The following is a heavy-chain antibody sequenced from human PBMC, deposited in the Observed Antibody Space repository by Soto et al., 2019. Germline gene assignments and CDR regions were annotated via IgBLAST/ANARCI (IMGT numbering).Heavy chain of an antibody. CDR1: GFTFSSYA. V-gene: IGHV3-30-3*01. CDR2: ISYDGSNK. J-gene: IGHJ4*02. D-gene: IGHD5-12*01. CDR3: ARDIASGQRWLQLNDY. Sequence: PGGSLRLSCAASGFTFSSYAMHWVRQAPGKGLEWVAVISYDGSNKYYADSVKGRFTISRDNSKNTLYLQMNSLRAEDTAVYYCARDIASGQRWLQLNDYWGQGTLVTGSS.